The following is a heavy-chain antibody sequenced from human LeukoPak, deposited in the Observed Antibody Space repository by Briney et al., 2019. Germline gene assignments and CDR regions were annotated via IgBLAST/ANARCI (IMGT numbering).Heavy chain of an antibody. V-gene: IGHV3-23*01. CDR2: VSASGDST. CDR3: ARRSQLGGFYDY. Sequence: GGSLRLSCAASGFTFSSYAMSWVRQAPGKGLAWISTVSASGDSTSYADSVKGRFTISRDSAKNTLYLEMNSLRAEDTALYYCARRSQLGGFYDYWGQGTLVTVSS. J-gene: IGHJ4*02. CDR1: GFTFSSYA. D-gene: IGHD3-16*01.